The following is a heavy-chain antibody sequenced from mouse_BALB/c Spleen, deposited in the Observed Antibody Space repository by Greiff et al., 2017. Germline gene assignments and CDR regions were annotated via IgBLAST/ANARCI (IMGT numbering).Heavy chain of an antibody. V-gene: IGHV5-12-2*01. CDR2: ISNGGGST. Sequence: EVQLVESGGDLVKPGGSLKLSCAASGFTFSSYTMSWVRQTPEKRLEWVAYISNGGGSTYYPDTVKGRFTISRDNAKNTLYLQMSSLKSEDTAMYYCASGYGNYVGAMDYWGQGTSVTVSS. J-gene: IGHJ4*01. D-gene: IGHD2-10*02. CDR3: ASGYGNYVGAMDY. CDR1: GFTFSSYT.